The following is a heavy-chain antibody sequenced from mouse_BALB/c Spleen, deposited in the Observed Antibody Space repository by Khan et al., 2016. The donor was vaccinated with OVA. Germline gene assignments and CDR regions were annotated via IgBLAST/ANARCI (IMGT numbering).Heavy chain of an antibody. CDR1: GFTFNSYG. D-gene: IGHD1-1*01. J-gene: IGHJ2*01. CDR2: IRGDSNTI. Sequence: EVQGVESGGGLVQPGGSRKLSCAASGFTFNSYGMHWVRQAPEKGLEWVAYIRGDSNTIYYTDTVKGRFTISRDNPKNTLFLQMTSLMSEDTAMYYCATSYFYGYYFDYWGPGTTLTVS. V-gene: IGHV5-17*02. CDR3: ATSYFYGYYFDY.